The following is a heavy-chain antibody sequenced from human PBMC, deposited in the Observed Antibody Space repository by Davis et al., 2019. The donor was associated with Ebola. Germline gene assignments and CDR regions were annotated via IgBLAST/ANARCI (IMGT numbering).Heavy chain of an antibody. V-gene: IGHV4-4*08. D-gene: IGHD3-10*01. Sequence: PSETLSLTCTVSGGSISSYYWSWIRQPPGKGLEWIGHIYTSGSTNYNPSLKSRVTISVDTSKNQFSLKLSSVTAADTAVYYCARRPYYGSGSPLPHDYWGQGTLVTVSS. CDR2: IYTSGST. CDR3: ARRPYYGSGSPLPHDY. J-gene: IGHJ4*02. CDR1: GGSISSYY.